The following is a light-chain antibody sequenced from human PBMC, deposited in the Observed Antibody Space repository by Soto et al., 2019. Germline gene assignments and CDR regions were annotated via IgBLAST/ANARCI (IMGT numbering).Light chain of an antibody. J-gene: IGLJ1*01. CDR2: EVS. Sequence: QSVLTQPASVSGTPGQSITISCTGSNSDVGIYDFVSWYQHHPGRAPKLIVSEVSHRPSGVSNRFSGSKSGNTASLTISGPQYEDEADYYCISYTSDDVRYVFGPGTKV. CDR3: ISYTSDDVRYV. CDR1: NSDVGIYDF. V-gene: IGLV2-14*01.